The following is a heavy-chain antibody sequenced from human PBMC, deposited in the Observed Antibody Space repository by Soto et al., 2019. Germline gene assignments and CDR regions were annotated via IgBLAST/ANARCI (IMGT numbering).Heavy chain of an antibody. CDR3: ARQPCSSPSCYPNYFDP. V-gene: IGHV3-21*01. D-gene: IGHD2-2*01. J-gene: IGHJ5*02. CDR2: NSSGSSSI. Sequence: EVQLVESGGGLVKPGGSLRLSCVASGFTFSKYSMNWVSQAPDKGLECVSTNSSGSSSIYYADSVKGRFTISRYNGENSLYLQMNSLRTEYTAIYYCARQPCSSPSCYPNYFDPWGQGTLVTVSS. CDR1: GFTFSKYS.